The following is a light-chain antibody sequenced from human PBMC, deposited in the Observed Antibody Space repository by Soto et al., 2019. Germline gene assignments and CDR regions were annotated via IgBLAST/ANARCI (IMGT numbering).Light chain of an antibody. J-gene: IGKJ2*01. CDR2: DAS. CDR1: QSVSSY. Sequence: EIVLTQSPATLSLSPGERATLSCRASQSVSSYLAWYQQKPGQAPRLLIYDASTRATGIPARFSGSGSGTDFTLTISSLEPEDFAVYYCQQWSNWRYTFGQGTKLEIK. V-gene: IGKV3-11*01. CDR3: QQWSNWRYT.